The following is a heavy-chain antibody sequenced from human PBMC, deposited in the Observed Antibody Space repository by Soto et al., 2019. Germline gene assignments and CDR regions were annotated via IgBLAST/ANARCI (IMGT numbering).Heavy chain of an antibody. D-gene: IGHD6-19*01. V-gene: IGHV4-39*01. J-gene: IGHJ4*02. CDR1: GGSISSSSYY. CDR3: ARPPGIAVAGPER. CDR2: IYYSGST. Sequence: QLQLQESGPGLVKPSETLSLTCTVSGGSISSSSYYWGWIRQPPGKGLEWIGSIYYSGSTYYNKSIKSRVTISVDTSKNQCSLKLSSVTAADTAVYYCARPPGIAVAGPERWGQGTLVTVSS.